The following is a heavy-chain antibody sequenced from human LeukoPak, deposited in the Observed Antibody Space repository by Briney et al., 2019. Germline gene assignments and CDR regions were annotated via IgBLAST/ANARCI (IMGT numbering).Heavy chain of an antibody. D-gene: IGHD3-10*01. CDR3: ARDRHYYGSGRSPCDAFDI. V-gene: IGHV3-21*01. CDR1: GFTFSSYS. Sequence: PGGSLRLSCAASGFTFSSYSMNWVRQAPGKGLEWVSSISSSSSYIYYADSVKGRFTISRDNAKNSLYLQMNSLRAEDTAVYYCARDRHYYGSGRSPCDAFDIWGQGTMVTVSS. J-gene: IGHJ3*02. CDR2: ISSSSSYI.